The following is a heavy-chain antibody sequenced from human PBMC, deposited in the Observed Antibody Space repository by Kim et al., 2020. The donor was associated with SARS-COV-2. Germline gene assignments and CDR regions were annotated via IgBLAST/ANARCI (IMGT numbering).Heavy chain of an antibody. V-gene: IGHV3-30*04. CDR1: GFTFSSYT. J-gene: IGHJ5*02. CDR3: ARGRPEDSSGWHFNWFYP. Sequence: GGSLRLSCAASGFTFSSYTMHWVRQAPGKGLDWVAVISYDGSNKYYVDSVKGRFTISRDNSKNTLYLQMNSLRAEDTAVYYCARGRPEDSSGWHFNWFYP. D-gene: IGHD6-19*01. CDR2: ISYDGSNK.